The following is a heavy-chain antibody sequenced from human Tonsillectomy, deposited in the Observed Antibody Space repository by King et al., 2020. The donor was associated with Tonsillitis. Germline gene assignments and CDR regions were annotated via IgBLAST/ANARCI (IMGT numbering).Heavy chain of an antibody. J-gene: IGHJ4*02. CDR3: AKDMDYDILTGYYPTFFDY. CDR1: GFTLSNYG. V-gene: IGHV3-30*18. D-gene: IGHD3-9*01. Sequence: VQLVESGGGVVQPGRSLRLSCAASGFTLSNYGMHWVRQAPGKGLEWVAVISDDGSNKYYADSVKGRFTISRDNSKNTLYLQMNSLRAEDTAVYYCAKDMDYDILTGYYPTFFDYWGQGTLVTVPS. CDR2: ISDDGSNK.